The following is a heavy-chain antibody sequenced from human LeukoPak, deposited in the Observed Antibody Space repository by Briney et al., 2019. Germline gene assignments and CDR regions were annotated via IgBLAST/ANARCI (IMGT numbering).Heavy chain of an antibody. CDR3: ASQYYYGSGSYYTSDY. D-gene: IGHD3-10*01. V-gene: IGHV3-33*01. CDR2: IWYDDGSNK. CDR1: GFTFSSYG. J-gene: IGHJ4*02. Sequence: GGSLRLSCAASGFTFSSYGMYWVRQAPGKGLEWVANIWYDDGSNKYYADSVKGRFTISRDNSKNTLYLQMNSLRAEDTAVYYCASQYYYGSGSYYTSDYWGQGTLVTVSS.